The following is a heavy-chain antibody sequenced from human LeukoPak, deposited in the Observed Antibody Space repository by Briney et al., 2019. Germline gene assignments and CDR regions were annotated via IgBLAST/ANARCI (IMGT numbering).Heavy chain of an antibody. CDR1: GFTFSSYA. Sequence: GGSLRLSCAASGFTFSSYAMSWVRQAPGKGLEWVSAISGSGGSTYYADSVKGRFTISRDNSKNTLYLQMNSLRAEDTAVYYRAMMRQQWLTKTLFDYWGQGTLVTVSS. V-gene: IGHV3-23*01. J-gene: IGHJ4*02. CDR3: AMMRQQWLTKTLFDY. CDR2: ISGSGGST. D-gene: IGHD6-19*01.